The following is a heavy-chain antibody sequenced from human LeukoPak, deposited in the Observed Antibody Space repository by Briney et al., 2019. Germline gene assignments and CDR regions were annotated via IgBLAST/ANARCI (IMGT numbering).Heavy chain of an antibody. CDR1: AFTFRNYA. CDR3: AKAGGDSHAFDI. Sequence: GGSLRLSCAASAFTFRNYAMHWLRQAPGKGLEWVAFIRYDGSNKYYADSVKGRFTISRDNSKNTLYLQMNSLRAEDTAVYYCAKAGGDSHAFDIWGQGTMVTVSS. CDR2: IRYDGSNK. D-gene: IGHD2-21*02. V-gene: IGHV3-30*02. J-gene: IGHJ3*02.